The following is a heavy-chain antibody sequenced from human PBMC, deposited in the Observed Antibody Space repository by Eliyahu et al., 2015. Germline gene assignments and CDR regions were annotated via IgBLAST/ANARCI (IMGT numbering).Heavy chain of an antibody. Sequence: QVQLVQSGAEVKKPGASVKVSCKASGYTFTGYYMHWVRQAPGQGLEWMGWINPNSGGTNYAQKFQGRVTMTRDTSISTAYMELSRLRSDDTAVYYCARVYGDYLGDWYFDLWGRGTLVTVSS. CDR3: ARVYGDYLGDWYFDL. D-gene: IGHD4-17*01. J-gene: IGHJ2*01. CDR1: GYTFTGYY. V-gene: IGHV1-2*02. CDR2: INPNSGGT.